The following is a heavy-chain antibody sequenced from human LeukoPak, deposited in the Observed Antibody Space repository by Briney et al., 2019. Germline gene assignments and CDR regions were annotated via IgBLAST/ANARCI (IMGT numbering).Heavy chain of an antibody. V-gene: IGHV4-4*07. Sequence: PSETLSLTCTVSGGAIRSHYWKWIRQPAGKGNEWIGHNYSSGYTNTKPFLKSRNTMSVKMSKILYSLRLNSVTAADTAVYYCARGQHSVDSWGQGMLVTVSS. CDR3: ARGQHSVDS. J-gene: IGHJ4*02. CDR2: NYSSGYT. CDR1: GGAIRSHY.